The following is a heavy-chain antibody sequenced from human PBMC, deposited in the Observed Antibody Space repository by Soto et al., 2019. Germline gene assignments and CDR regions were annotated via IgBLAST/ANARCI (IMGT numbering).Heavy chain of an antibody. V-gene: IGHV3-30*18. J-gene: IGHJ4*02. CDR3: AKTLNGASTGAFDS. Sequence: QVQLVESGGGVVQPGRSLRLSCAASGFTFRYSGMHWVRQTPGKGLEWVALVSHDGTNQSYADSVKGRFTISRDNFNNTLYLQMSSLRAEDTAVYYCAKTLNGASTGAFDSWGLGTLVTVSS. CDR2: VSHDGTNQ. D-gene: IGHD2-8*01. CDR1: GFTFRYSG.